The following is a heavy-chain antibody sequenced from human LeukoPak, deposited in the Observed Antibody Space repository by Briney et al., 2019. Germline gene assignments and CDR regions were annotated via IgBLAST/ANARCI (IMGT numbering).Heavy chain of an antibody. D-gene: IGHD2-2*01. CDR2: IYYCGST. J-gene: IGHJ6*02. V-gene: IGHV4-39*07. CDR3: ARDARYCSSTSCYYYYGMDV. CDR1: GGSISSSSYY. Sequence: SETLSLTCTVSGGSISSSSYYWGWIRQPPGKGLEWIGSIYYCGSTYYNPSLKSRVTISVDTSKNQFSLKLSSVIAADTAVYYCARDARYCSSTSCYYYYGMDVWGQGTTVTVSS.